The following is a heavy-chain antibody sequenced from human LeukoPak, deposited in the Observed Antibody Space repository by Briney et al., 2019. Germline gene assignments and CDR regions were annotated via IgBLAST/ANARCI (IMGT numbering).Heavy chain of an antibody. CDR3: TTDNWGVPGFDY. CDR1: GFTFSSYS. D-gene: IGHD7-27*01. Sequence: PGGSLRLSCAASGFTFSSYSMNWIRQAPGKGLEWVGRIKSKTDGGTTDYAAPVKGRFTISRDDSKNTLYLQMNSLKTEDTAVYYCTTDNWGVPGFDYWGQGTLVTVSS. J-gene: IGHJ4*02. CDR2: IKSKTDGGTT. V-gene: IGHV3-15*01.